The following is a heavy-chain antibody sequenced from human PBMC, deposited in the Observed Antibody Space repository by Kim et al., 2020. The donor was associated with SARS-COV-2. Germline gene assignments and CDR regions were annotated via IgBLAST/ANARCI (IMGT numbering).Heavy chain of an antibody. V-gene: IGHV4-34*01. D-gene: IGHD6-13*01. CDR2: INHSGST. Sequence: SETLSLTCAVYGGSFSGYYWSWIRQPPGKGLEWIGEINHSGSTNYNPSLKSRVTISVDTSKNQFSLKLSSVTAADTAVYYCATSGSSWYSRWFDPWGQGT. CDR3: ATSGSSWYSRWFDP. J-gene: IGHJ5*02. CDR1: GGSFSGYY.